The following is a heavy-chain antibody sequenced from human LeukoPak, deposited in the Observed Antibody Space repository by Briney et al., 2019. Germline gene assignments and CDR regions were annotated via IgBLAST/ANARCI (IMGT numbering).Heavy chain of an antibody. CDR2: INDSGGT. D-gene: IGHD2-2*01. J-gene: IGHJ5*02. Sequence: SETLSLTCAVYDESLSGYYWTWIRQTPEKGLEWIGEINDSGGTNYSPSLENRLTMSVDTSKNQFSLKLSSVTAADTAVYYCARDIGGYCSSTSCPILRLGFDPWGPGTLVTVSS. V-gene: IGHV4-34*01. CDR1: DESLSGYY. CDR3: ARDIGGYCSSTSCPILRLGFDP.